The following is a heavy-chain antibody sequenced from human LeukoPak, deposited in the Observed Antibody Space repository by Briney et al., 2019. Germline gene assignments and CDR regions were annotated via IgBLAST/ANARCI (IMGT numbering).Heavy chain of an antibody. CDR1: GGSISSGDYY. V-gene: IGHV4-30-4*01. J-gene: IGHJ3*01. CDR3: AREVATSYYDSGAYYRQTEAFDF. D-gene: IGHD3-22*01. CDR2: IYYSGST. Sequence: SETLSLTCTVSGGSISSGDYYWSWIRQPPGKGLEWIGYIYYSGSTYYNPSLKSRVTISVDTSKNQFSLKLSSVTAADTAVYYCAREVATSYYDSGAYYRQTEAFDFWGQGKMVTVSS.